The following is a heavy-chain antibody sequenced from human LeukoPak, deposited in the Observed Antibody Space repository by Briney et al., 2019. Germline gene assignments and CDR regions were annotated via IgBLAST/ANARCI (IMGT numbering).Heavy chain of an antibody. D-gene: IGHD3-10*01. CDR3: ASAVRGVTGMDV. V-gene: IGHV1-2*02. CDR1: GYTFTGYY. Sequence: RESSVKVSCKASGYTFTGYYIHWVRQAPGQGLQGMGWINPNSGGTNYAQKFQGRVTMTRDTSISTAYMELSRLRSDDTAVYYCASAVRGVTGMDVWGQGTTVTVSS. J-gene: IGHJ6*02. CDR2: INPNSGGT.